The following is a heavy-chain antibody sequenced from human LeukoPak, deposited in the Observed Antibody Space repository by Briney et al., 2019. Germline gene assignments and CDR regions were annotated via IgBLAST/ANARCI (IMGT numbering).Heavy chain of an antibody. D-gene: IGHD4-17*01. CDR2: LDSDGST. Sequence: GSLRLSFAASGXTVSSNYMSWVRQAPGKGLEWVSVLDSDGSTYYADSVKGRFTMSRHNSRNTLYLQMNSLRPEDTAVYYCAREGTYDDYVFDYWGQGTLVTVSS. J-gene: IGHJ4*02. CDR1: GXTVSSNY. V-gene: IGHV3-53*04. CDR3: AREGTYDDYVFDY.